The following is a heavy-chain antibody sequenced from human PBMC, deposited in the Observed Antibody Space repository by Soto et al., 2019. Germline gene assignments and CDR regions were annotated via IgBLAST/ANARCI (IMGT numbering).Heavy chain of an antibody. D-gene: IGHD6-19*01. V-gene: IGHV3-23*01. CDR1: GFTFSSYA. Sequence: GGSLRLSCAASGFTFSSYAMSWVRQAPGKGLEWVSAISRSGGSTYYADSVKGWFTISRDNSKNTLYLQMNSLRAEDTAVYYCAKDFAVAGFTPWGQGTMVTVSS. CDR2: ISRSGGST. CDR3: AKDFAVAGFTP. J-gene: IGHJ3*01.